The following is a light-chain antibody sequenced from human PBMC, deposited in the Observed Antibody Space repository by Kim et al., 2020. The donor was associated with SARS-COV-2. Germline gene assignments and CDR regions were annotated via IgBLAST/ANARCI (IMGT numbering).Light chain of an antibody. CDR2: LNSDGSH. J-gene: IGLJ3*02. Sequence: QPVLTQSPSASASLGASVKLTCTLISGHSRNAIAWHQQQPERGPRYLMKLNSDGSHTKGDGIPDRFSGSSSGAERYLTISSLQSEDEADYYCQTSDTGIHVFGGGTRLTVL. CDR1: SGHSRNA. CDR3: QTSDTGIHV. V-gene: IGLV4-69*01.